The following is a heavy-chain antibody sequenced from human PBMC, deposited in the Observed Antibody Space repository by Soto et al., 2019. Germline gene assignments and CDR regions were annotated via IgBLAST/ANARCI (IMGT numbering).Heavy chain of an antibody. Sequence: SETLSVTCTVSGGSISSSSYYWVWIRQPPGKGLEWIGSIYYSGSTYYNPSLKSRVTISVDTSKNQFSLKLSSVTAADTAVYYCATILWDYSYGSSVDYWGQGTLVTVS. D-gene: IGHD5-18*01. CDR1: GGSISSSSYY. V-gene: IGHV4-39*01. CDR3: ATILWDYSYGSSVDY. J-gene: IGHJ4*02. CDR2: IYYSGST.